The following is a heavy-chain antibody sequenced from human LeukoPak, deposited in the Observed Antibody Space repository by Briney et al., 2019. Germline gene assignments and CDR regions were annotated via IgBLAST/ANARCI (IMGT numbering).Heavy chain of an antibody. CDR1: GGSFSGYY. CDR3: ARGRLRYYGSGGYYNAFDY. Sequence: SETLSLTCAVYGGSFSGYYWSWIRQPPGKGLEWIGEINHSGSTNYNPSLKSRVTISVDTSKNQFSLKLSSVTAADTAVYYCARGRLRYYGSGGYYNAFDYWGQGTLVTVSS. J-gene: IGHJ4*02. V-gene: IGHV4-34*01. CDR2: INHSGST. D-gene: IGHD3-10*01.